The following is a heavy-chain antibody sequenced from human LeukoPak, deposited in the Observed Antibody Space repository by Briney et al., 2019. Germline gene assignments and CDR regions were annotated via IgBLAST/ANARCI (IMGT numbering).Heavy chain of an antibody. CDR2: ISGSSGII. Sequence: PGGSLRLSCAASGFTFNTYTMNWVRQAPGKGLEWGSYISGSSGIIDYADSVRGRFSISRDNAKNSLYLQMNSLRAEDTAVYYCARVLSGGSCIFDYWGQRTPVTVSS. CDR1: GFTFNTYT. CDR3: ARVLSGGSCIFDY. D-gene: IGHD2-15*01. J-gene: IGHJ4*02. V-gene: IGHV3-48*01.